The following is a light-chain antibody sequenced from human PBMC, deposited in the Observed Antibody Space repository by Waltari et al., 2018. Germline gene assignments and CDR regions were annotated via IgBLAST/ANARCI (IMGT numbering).Light chain of an antibody. CDR1: GTDVGRYNF. J-gene: IGLJ2*01. V-gene: IGLV2-14*03. Sequence: QSALTQPASVSASPGQSITISCTGGGTDVGRYNFVSWYQKHPGKAPKLMIYDVINRPSGVSNRFSGSKAGNTASRTISGLQPEDEADYYCSSYTTSSTLVFGGGTKVTVL. CDR2: DVI. CDR3: SSYTTSSTLV.